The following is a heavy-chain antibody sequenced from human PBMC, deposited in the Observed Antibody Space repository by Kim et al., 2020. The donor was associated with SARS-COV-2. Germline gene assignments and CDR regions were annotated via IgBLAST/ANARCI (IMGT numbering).Heavy chain of an antibody. CDR3: AREELYYYFTMDV. J-gene: IGHJ6*02. Sequence: ASVKVSCKASGYTFTNFGISWVRQAPGHGLEWMGWISPYNGKTDYAQQFQGKITMTADTSTSTEYMELRSLSSDDPALFYFAREELYYYFTMDVWGQGTT. CDR1: GYTFTNFG. D-gene: IGHD1-7*01. V-gene: IGHV1-18*01. CDR2: ISPYNGKT.